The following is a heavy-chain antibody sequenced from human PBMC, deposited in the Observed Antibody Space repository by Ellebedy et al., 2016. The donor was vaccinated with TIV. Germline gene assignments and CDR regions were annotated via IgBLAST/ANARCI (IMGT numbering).Heavy chain of an antibody. CDR2: ISGSGGST. Sequence: PGGSLRLSCAASGFTFSSYAMSWVRQAPGKGLEWVSAISGSGGSTYYADSVKGRFTISRDNSKNTLYLQMNSLRAEDTAVYYCANAIVATLYGMDVWGQGTTVTVSS. J-gene: IGHJ6*02. CDR3: ANAIVATLYGMDV. CDR1: GFTFSSYA. D-gene: IGHD5-12*01. V-gene: IGHV3-23*01.